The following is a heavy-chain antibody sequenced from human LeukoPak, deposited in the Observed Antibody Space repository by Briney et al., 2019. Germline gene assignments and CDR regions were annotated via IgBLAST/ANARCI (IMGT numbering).Heavy chain of an antibody. CDR1: GFTFSSYG. CDR2: IIPIFGTT. CDR3: ARESRGYGGLWDY. V-gene: IGHV1-69*05. J-gene: IGHJ4*02. Sequence: SVKVSCKASGFTFSSYGINWVRQAPGQGLEWMGWIIPIFGTTNYAQKFQGRVTITTDESTSTAYMELSSLRSEDTAVYYCARESRGYGGLWDYWDQGTLVTVSA. D-gene: IGHD4-23*01.